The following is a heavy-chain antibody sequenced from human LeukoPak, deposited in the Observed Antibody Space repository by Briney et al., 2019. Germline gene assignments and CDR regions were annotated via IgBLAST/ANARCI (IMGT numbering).Heavy chain of an antibody. Sequence: PGGSLRLSCAASGFTFSGSAMHWVRQASGKGLEWVGRIRSKANSYATAYAASVKGRFTISRDDSKNTAYLQMNSLKTEDTAVYYCARGSLFYSSSEDYYYYMDVWGKGTTVTVSS. D-gene: IGHD6-13*01. CDR3: ARGSLFYSSSEDYYYYMDV. J-gene: IGHJ6*03. CDR1: GFTFSGSA. CDR2: IRSKANSYAT. V-gene: IGHV3-73*01.